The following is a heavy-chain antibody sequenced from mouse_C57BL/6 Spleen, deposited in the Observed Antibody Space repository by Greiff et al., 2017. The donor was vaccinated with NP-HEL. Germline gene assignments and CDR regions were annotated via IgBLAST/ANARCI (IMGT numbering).Heavy chain of an antibody. CDR1: GYTFTDYN. CDR3: ARSGGSHWYFDV. D-gene: IGHD1-1*01. V-gene: IGHV1-22*01. J-gene: IGHJ1*03. CDR2: INPNNGGT. Sequence: EVQLVESGPELVKPGASVKMSCKASGYTFTDYNMHWVKQSHGKSLEWIGYINPNNGGTSYNQKFKGKATLTVNKSSSTAYMELRSLTSEDSAVYYCARSGGSHWYFDVWGTGTTVTVSS.